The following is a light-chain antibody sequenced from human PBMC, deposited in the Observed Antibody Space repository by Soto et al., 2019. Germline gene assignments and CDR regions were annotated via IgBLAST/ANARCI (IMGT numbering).Light chain of an antibody. CDR1: QSVGSY. V-gene: IGKV3-11*01. CDR3: QQRSRWPTRVT. J-gene: IGKJ3*01. Sequence: EIVLTQSPATLSLSPGERATLSCRASQSVGSYLAWYQQKAGQAPRLLIYDASNRATGITTRFRGSGSGTDFTLTISSLEPEDFAVYYCQQRSRWPTRVTFGPGTKVHIK. CDR2: DAS.